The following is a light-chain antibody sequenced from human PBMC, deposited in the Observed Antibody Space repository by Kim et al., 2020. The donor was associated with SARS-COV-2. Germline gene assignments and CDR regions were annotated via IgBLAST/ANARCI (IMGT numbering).Light chain of an antibody. CDR3: QQYGSSPWT. J-gene: IGKJ1*01. CDR2: GAS. Sequence: STGERATISSRASQSVSSSYFAWYQQKPGQAPRLVIHGASSRATGIPERFSGSGSGTDFTLTISRLEPEDFAVYYCQQYGSSPWTFGQGTKVDIK. CDR1: QSVSSSY. V-gene: IGKV3-20*01.